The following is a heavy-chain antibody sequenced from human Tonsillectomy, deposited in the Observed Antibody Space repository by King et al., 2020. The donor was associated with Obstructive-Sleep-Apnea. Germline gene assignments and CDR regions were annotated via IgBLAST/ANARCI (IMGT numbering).Heavy chain of an antibody. Sequence: VQLQQWCAGLLKPSETLSLTCTVYGGSFRDSYWTLIRHPPGKGLEWIGEISHRGSTNDNASLTSRVTRSLDTSKNQFSLKLTSVTAADTAVYYCARRGLFQSYFAYWGQGTLVTVSS. D-gene: IGHD2-21*01. CDR2: ISHRGST. CDR1: GGSFRDSY. J-gene: IGHJ4*02. CDR3: ARRGLFQSYFAY. V-gene: IGHV4-34*01.